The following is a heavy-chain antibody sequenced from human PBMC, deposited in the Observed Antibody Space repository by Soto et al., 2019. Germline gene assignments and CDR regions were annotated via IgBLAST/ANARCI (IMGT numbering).Heavy chain of an antibody. CDR3: ATAVPNGYSSSWYGYFNY. CDR2: INPNGGRT. D-gene: IGHD6-13*01. J-gene: IGHJ4*02. CDR1: GYTFTSYY. Sequence: ASVKVSCKASGYTFTSYYMHWVRQAPGKGLEWMGRINPNGGRTSYAQKLQGRVTMTKDTSTNTAYMELSSLRTEDTALYYCATAVPNGYSSSWYGYFNYWGQGTLVTVSS. V-gene: IGHV1-46*01.